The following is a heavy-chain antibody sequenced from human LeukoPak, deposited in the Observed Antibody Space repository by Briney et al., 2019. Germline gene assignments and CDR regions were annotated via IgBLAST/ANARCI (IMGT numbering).Heavy chain of an antibody. CDR2: IYSDGRT. Sequence: PGGSLTLSCAASGFTVSSNYMSWVRQAPGKGLEWVSVIYSDGRTHYADSVKGRFTISRDDSKNTLYLQMNSLRAEDTAVYYCARESGYSYGLAGFFDYWGQGTLVTVSS. CDR1: GFTVSSNY. D-gene: IGHD5-18*01. CDR3: ARESGYSYGLAGFFDY. J-gene: IGHJ4*02. V-gene: IGHV3-53*01.